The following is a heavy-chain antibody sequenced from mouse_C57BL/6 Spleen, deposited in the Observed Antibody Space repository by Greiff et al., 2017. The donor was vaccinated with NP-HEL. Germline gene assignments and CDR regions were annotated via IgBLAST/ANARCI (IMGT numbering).Heavy chain of an antibody. CDR1: GFNIKDYY. CDR3: ARSDYGNGY. D-gene: IGHD1-1*01. J-gene: IGHJ2*01. CDR2: IDPEDGET. V-gene: IGHV14-2*01. Sequence: EVQLQQSGAELVKPGASVKLSCTASGFNIKDYYMHWVKQRTEQGLEWIGRIDPEDGETKYAPNFQGKATITADTSSNTAYLQLSSLTSEDTAVYYGARSDYGNGYWGQGTTLTVSS.